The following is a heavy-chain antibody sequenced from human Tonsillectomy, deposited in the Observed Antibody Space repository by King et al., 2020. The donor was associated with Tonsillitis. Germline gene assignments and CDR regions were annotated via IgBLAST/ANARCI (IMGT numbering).Heavy chain of an antibody. Sequence: VQLVESGGGLVQPGGSLRLSCAASGFTFSSYAMSWVRQAPGKGLEWVSAISGSATSTYNADSVKGRFTFSRDNSKNTLYLQMNSLRAEDTAVYYCAKGAYDFWSGYYGANWFDPWGQGTLVTVSS. CDR1: GFTFSSYA. CDR3: AKGAYDFWSGYYGANWFDP. V-gene: IGHV3-23*04. CDR2: ISGSATST. J-gene: IGHJ5*02. D-gene: IGHD3-3*01.